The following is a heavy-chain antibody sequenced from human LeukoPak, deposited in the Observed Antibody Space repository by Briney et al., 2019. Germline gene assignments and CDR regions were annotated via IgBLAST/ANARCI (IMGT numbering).Heavy chain of an antibody. D-gene: IGHD3-22*01. J-gene: IGHJ4*02. V-gene: IGHV4-34*01. Sequence: SETLPLTCAVYGGSFSGYYWSWIRQPPGKGLEWIGEINHSGSTNYNPSPKSRVTISVDTSKNQFSLKLSSVTAADTAVYYCATSLGYYDSSGYYNWGQGTLVTASS. CDR3: ATSLGYYDSSGYYN. CDR1: GGSFSGYY. CDR2: INHSGST.